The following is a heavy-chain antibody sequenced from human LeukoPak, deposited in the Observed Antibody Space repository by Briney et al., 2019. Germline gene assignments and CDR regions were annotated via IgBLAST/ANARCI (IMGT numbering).Heavy chain of an antibody. CDR1: GLYHRCNV. D-gene: IGHD3-10*01. J-gene: IGHJ4*02. V-gene: IGHV3-23*01. CDR3: AKDVDFGSGFYPYYFDY. CDR2: ISSHCGSS. Sequence: PGGSLRLSCAPPGLYHRCNVLRRVPPAPWKGLELASTISSHCGSSCYADSVKAWFTISRDNSENTLFLQMNSLRAEDTAVYYCAKDVDFGSGFYPYYFDYWGQGALVTVS.